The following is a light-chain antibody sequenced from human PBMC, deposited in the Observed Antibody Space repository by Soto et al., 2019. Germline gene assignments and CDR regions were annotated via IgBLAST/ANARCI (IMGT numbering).Light chain of an antibody. J-gene: IGKJ1*01. V-gene: IGKV1-9*01. CDR2: AAS. CDR3: QQLNSYPWT. CDR1: QGISSY. Sequence: DIQLTQSPSFLSASVGDRVTITCRASQGISSYLAWYQQKPGKAPKLLIYAASTLQSGVPSRFSGSGAGTEFPLTISSLQPEDVATYYCQQLNSYPWTFGQGTKVEIK.